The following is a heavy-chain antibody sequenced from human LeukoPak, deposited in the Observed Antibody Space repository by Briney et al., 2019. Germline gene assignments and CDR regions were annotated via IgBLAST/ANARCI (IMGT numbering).Heavy chain of an antibody. Sequence: SVKVSCKASGGTFSSYAISWVRQAPGQGLEWMGEIIPIFGTANYAQKFLGRVTITADESTSTAYMELSSLRSEDTAVYYCARKPIAAAGDNWFDPWGQGTLVTVSS. D-gene: IGHD6-13*01. J-gene: IGHJ5*02. CDR2: IIPIFGTA. CDR3: ARKPIAAAGDNWFDP. V-gene: IGHV1-69*01. CDR1: GGTFSSYA.